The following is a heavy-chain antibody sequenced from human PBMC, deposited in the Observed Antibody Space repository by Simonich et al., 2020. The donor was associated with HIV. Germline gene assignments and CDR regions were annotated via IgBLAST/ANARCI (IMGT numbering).Heavy chain of an antibody. CDR1: GGSINSGGYY. V-gene: IGHV4-31*03. D-gene: IGHD3-22*01. CDR2: IYHIGST. Sequence: QVQLLESGPGLVKPSQTLSLTCTVSGGSINSGGYYWSWIRQHPGKGREWIGYIYHIGSTYYSPSLKSRVSISVDTSKNQVSLKLSSVTAADTAVYYCARVLYDSSGYYRYFDYWGQGTLVTVSS. CDR3: ARVLYDSSGYYRYFDY. J-gene: IGHJ4*02.